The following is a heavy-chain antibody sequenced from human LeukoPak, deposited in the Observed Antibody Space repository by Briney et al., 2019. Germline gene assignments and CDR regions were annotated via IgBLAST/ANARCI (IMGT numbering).Heavy chain of an antibody. V-gene: IGHV1-69*05. CDR3: ARPPLPYYYDSSGTKGYAFDI. Sequence: GASVKVSCKGSGGTFSSYAISWVRQAPGQGLEWMGGIIPIFGTANYAQKFQDRVTITTDESTSTAYIELSSLRSEDSAVYYCARPPLPYYYDSSGTKGYAFDIWGQGTMVTVSS. CDR1: GGTFSSYA. D-gene: IGHD3-22*01. J-gene: IGHJ3*02. CDR2: IIPIFGTA.